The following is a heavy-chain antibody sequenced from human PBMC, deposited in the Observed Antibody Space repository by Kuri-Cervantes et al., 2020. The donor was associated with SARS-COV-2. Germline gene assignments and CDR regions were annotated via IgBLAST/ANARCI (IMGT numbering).Heavy chain of an antibody. J-gene: IGHJ4*02. Sequence: SETLSLTCTVSGGSISSSSYYWGWIRQPPGKGLEWIGSTYYSGSTYYNPSLKSRVTISVDTSKNQFSLKLSSVTAADTAVYYCARHEWEPYYFDYWGQGTLVTVSS. D-gene: IGHD1-26*01. V-gene: IGHV4-39*01. CDR2: TYYSGST. CDR1: GGSISSSSYY. CDR3: ARHEWEPYYFDY.